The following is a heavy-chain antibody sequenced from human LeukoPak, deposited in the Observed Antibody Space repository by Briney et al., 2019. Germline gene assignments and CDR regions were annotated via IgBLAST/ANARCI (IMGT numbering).Heavy chain of an antibody. CDR3: ARVREYDILTGYYSFDY. CDR1: GYTFTSYV. D-gene: IGHD3-9*01. V-gene: IGHV1-8*01. Sequence: ASVKVSCKASGYTFTSYVINWVRQATGQGLEWMGWMNPNSGNTGYAQKFQGRVTMTRNTSISTAYMELSSLRSEDTAVYYCARVREYDILTGYYSFDYWGQGTLVTVSS. CDR2: MNPNSGNT. J-gene: IGHJ4*02.